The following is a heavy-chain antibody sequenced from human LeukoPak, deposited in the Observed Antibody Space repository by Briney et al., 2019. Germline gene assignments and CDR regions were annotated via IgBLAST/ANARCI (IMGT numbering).Heavy chain of an antibody. CDR3: ARVPHRGLNWFDP. J-gene: IGHJ5*02. V-gene: IGHV1-69*05. D-gene: IGHD5/OR15-5a*01. CDR2: IIPIFGTA. Sequence: SVKVSCKASGYTFTSYDINWVRQATGQGLEWMGGIIPIFGTANYAQKFQGRVTITTDESTSTAYMELSSLRSEDTAVYYCARVPHRGLNWFDPWGQGTLVTVSS. CDR1: GYTFTSYD.